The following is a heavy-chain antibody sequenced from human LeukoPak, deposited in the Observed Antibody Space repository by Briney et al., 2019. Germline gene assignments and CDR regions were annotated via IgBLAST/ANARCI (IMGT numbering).Heavy chain of an antibody. Sequence: HPGGSLRLSCAVSGFTFSAYGMHWVRQAPGKGLEWVAIISYDGINKYYPDSVKGRFTISRDNSKNTLYLQMNSLRAEDTAVYYCAKDTRDDHHSDYWGPGTLVTVSS. D-gene: IGHD1-14*01. CDR1: GFTFSAYG. J-gene: IGHJ4*02. V-gene: IGHV3-30*18. CDR2: ISYDGINK. CDR3: AKDTRDDHHSDY.